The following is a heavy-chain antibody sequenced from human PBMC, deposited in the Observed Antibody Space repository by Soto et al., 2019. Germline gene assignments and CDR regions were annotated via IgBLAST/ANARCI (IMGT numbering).Heavy chain of an antibody. Sequence: GASVKLSCTSSGYTFTSYPMHWVRQAPGQGLEWMGWINAANGDTKYSQKFQGRVTITRDPSAITAHMELSSLRSEDTAVYYCARDGTHCDNSGPAAFWGQGTLVTVSS. CDR2: INAANGDT. V-gene: IGHV1-3*01. CDR3: ARDGTHCDNSGPAAF. D-gene: IGHD6-25*01. CDR1: GYTFTSYP. J-gene: IGHJ4*02.